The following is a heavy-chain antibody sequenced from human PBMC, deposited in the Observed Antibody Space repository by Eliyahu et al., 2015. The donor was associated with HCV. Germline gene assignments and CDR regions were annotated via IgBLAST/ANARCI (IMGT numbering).Heavy chain of an antibody. Sequence: QVQLVQSGTELKRPGAXLTVSCTXSGYTFXXFXIHWVRQAPGQGLEWMGWINPNSGATDYPQKFQGRITMTRDSSSTTVSLELRNVKPDDTAIYYCARDGQGMEPAYTNYYYGLDVWGQGTTVTVSS. CDR1: GYTFXXFX. CDR3: ARDGQGMEPAYTNYYYGLDV. D-gene: IGHD3-16*01. V-gene: IGHV1-2*02. J-gene: IGHJ6*02. CDR2: INPNSGAT.